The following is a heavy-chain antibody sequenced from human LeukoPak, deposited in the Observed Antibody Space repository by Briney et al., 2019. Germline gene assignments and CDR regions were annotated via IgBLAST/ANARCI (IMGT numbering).Heavy chain of an antibody. D-gene: IGHD3-9*01. CDR3: ARGGYDILTGYYSDYFDY. Sequence: ASVKVSCKASGYTFTSYYMHWVRQAPGQGLEWMGIINPSGGSTSYAQKFQGRVTMTRDTSTSTVYMELSSLRSEDTAVYYCARGGYDILTGYYSDYFDYWGQGTLVTVSS. CDR2: INPSGGST. V-gene: IGHV1-46*01. J-gene: IGHJ4*02. CDR1: GYTFTSYY.